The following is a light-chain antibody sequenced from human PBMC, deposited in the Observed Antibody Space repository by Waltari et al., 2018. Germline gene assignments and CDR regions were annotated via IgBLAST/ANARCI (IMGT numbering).Light chain of an antibody. Sequence: EIVLTQSPGTLSLSPGERATLPCRASQGISSSFLAWYQQKPGQAPRLLIYGSSSRATGIPDRFSGSGSGTDFTLTINRLEPEDFAVYHCQQCGSSPLTFGGGTKVEI. CDR2: GSS. J-gene: IGKJ4*01. CDR3: QQCGSSPLT. CDR1: QGISSSF. V-gene: IGKV3-20*01.